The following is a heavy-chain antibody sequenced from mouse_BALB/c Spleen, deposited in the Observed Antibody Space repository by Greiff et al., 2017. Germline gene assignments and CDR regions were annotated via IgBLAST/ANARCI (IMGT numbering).Heavy chain of an antibody. J-gene: IGHJ3*01. CDR1: GDSITSGY. Sequence: VQLQQSGPSLVKPSQTLSLTCSVTGDSITSGYWNWIRKFPGNKLEYMGYISYSGSTYYNPSLKSRISITRDTSKNQYYLQLNSVTTEDTATYYCARWGSVHEGFAYWGQGTLVTVSA. CDR2: ISYSGST. CDR3: ARWGSVHEGFAY. V-gene: IGHV3-8*02.